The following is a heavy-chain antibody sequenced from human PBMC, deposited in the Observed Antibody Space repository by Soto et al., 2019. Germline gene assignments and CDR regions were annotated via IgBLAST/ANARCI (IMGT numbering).Heavy chain of an antibody. Sequence: SETLSLTCAVYGGSFSGYYWSWIRQPPGKGLEWIGEINHSGSTNYNPSLKSRVTISVDTSKNQFSLKLSSVTAADTAVYYCARGLGHYPFWPGYTENWFDTWGQGTLVTVSS. CDR2: INHSGST. D-gene: IGHD3-3*01. CDR3: ARGLGHYPFWPGYTENWFDT. CDR1: GGSFSGYY. J-gene: IGHJ5*02. V-gene: IGHV4-34*01.